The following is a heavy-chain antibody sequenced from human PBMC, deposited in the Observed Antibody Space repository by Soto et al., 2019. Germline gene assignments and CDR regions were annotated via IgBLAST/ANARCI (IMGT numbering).Heavy chain of an antibody. Sequence: QITLNESGPTVVRPTENLTLTCRFSGFSLTTSGVGVSWIRQSPGKAPEWLALIYWDDDKRCSASLKSRLTITKNTSKNQVVLTVSYLDPTDTATYYCAHRVLRTVFGLVTTTAIYFDFWGQGTPVAVSS. D-gene: IGHD3-3*01. J-gene: IGHJ4*02. CDR3: AHRVLRTVFGLVTTTAIYFDF. CDR1: GFSLTTSGVG. V-gene: IGHV2-5*02. CDR2: IYWDDDK.